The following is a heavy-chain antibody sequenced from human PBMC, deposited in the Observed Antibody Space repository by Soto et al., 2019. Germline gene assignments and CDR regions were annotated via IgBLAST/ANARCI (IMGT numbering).Heavy chain of an antibody. D-gene: IGHD3-9*01. CDR1: GFTFHDYA. J-gene: IGHJ6*02. CDR2: ISGSGDST. V-gene: IGHV3-23*01. Sequence: GSLRLSCAASGFTFHDYAMHWVRQAPGKGLEWVSGISGSGDSTYYADSVKGRFTISRDNSRNTLYLQMNSLRAEDTAVYYCAKALRYFDWLLRPWNSMDVWGQGTTVTVSS. CDR3: AKALRYFDWLLRPWNSMDV.